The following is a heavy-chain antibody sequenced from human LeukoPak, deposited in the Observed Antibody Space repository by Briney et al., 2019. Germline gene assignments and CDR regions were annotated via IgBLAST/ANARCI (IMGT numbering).Heavy chain of an antibody. D-gene: IGHD6-13*01. CDR1: GGTFSSYA. V-gene: IGHV1-69*13. CDR2: IIPIFGTA. Sequence: SVKVSCKASGGTFSSYAISWVRQAPGQGLEWMGGIIPIFGTANYAQKFQGRVTITADESTSTAYMELSSLRSEDTAVYYCARVPAAAGITTSYGMDVWGQGTTVTVSS. CDR3: ARVPAAAGITTSYGMDV. J-gene: IGHJ6*02.